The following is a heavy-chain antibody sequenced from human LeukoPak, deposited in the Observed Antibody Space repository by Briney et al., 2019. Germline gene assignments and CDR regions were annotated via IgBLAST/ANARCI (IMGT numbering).Heavy chain of an antibody. J-gene: IGHJ4*02. CDR1: GFTLSSYA. Sequence: GGSLRLSCAASGFTLSSYAMSWVRQAPGKGLEWVSAISGSGGSTYYADSVKGRFTISRDNSKNTLYLQMNSLRAEDTAVYYCAKARVLTPYYFDYWGQGTLVTVSS. CDR3: AKARVLTPYYFDY. D-gene: IGHD2-8*01. V-gene: IGHV3-23*01. CDR2: ISGSGGST.